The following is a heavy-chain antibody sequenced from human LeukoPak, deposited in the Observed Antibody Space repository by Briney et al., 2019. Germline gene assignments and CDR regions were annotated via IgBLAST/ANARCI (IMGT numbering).Heavy chain of an antibody. J-gene: IGHJ5*02. V-gene: IGHV1-18*01. D-gene: IGHD1-26*01. Sequence: ASVKVSCKASGYTFTSYGISWVRQAPGQGLEWMGWISAYNGNTNYAQKLQGRVTMTTDTSTSTAYMELRSLRSDDTAVYYCARVSGGVGAVRWFDPWGQGTLVTVSS. CDR3: ARVSGGVGAVRWFDP. CDR2: ISAYNGNT. CDR1: GYTFTSYG.